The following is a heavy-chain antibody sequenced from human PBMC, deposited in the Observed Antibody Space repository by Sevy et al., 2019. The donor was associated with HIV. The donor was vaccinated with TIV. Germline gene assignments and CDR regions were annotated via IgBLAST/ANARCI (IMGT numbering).Heavy chain of an antibody. J-gene: IGHJ4*02. CDR2: FDPEDGET. V-gene: IGHV1-24*01. CDR1: GYTLSQIS. CDR3: ATTKDYYDSSGSPFDS. D-gene: IGHD3-22*01. Sequence: ASVKVSCKVSGYTLSQISMHWVRQAPGKGLEWIGSFDPEDGETIYAQKFQARVTMTEDTSTDTAYMELSSLRSDDTAVYYCATTKDYYDSSGSPFDSWGQGTLVTVSS.